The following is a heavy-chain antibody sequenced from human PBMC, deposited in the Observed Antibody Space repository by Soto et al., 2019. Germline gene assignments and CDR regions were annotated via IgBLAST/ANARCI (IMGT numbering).Heavy chain of an antibody. CDR1: GFTFSSYA. J-gene: IGHJ3*02. V-gene: IGHV3-23*01. CDR2: ISDSGGST. Sequence: GGSLRLSCAASGFTFSSYAMNWVRQAPGKGLEWVSVISDSGGSTYYADSVKGRFTVSRDNSKNTLYLQMNSLRAEDTAVYYCAKGAGYESSAPDAFDIWGQGTMVTVSS. D-gene: IGHD3-22*01. CDR3: AKGAGYESSAPDAFDI.